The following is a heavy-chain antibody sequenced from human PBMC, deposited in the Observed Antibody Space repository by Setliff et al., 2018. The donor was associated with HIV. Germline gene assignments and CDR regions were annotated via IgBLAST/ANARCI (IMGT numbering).Heavy chain of an antibody. CDR3: ARGPTGTSYYYYYMDV. J-gene: IGHJ6*03. CDR2: ISTSSGYI. V-gene: IGHV3-21*01. CDR1: GFTFSNSW. D-gene: IGHD1-1*01. Sequence: PGGSLRLSCAASGFTFSNSWMHWVRQAPGTGLEWVSSISTSSGYIYYADSVKGRFTTSRDNAKNSLYLQMNSLRAEDTAVYYCARGPTGTSYYYYYMDVWGKGTTVTVSS.